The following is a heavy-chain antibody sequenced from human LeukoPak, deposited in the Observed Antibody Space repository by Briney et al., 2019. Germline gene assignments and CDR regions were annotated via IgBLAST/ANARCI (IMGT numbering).Heavy chain of an antibody. D-gene: IGHD3-22*01. Sequence: GGSLRLSCAASGFNFSNFWMSWVRQAPGKGLEWVANIKQDGSEKYYVASVKGRFSISRDNAKNALFLQMNSLRAEDTAVYYCARYYYDSSGYYYDYYYGMDVWGQGTTVTVSS. J-gene: IGHJ6*02. V-gene: IGHV3-7*04. CDR2: IKQDGSEK. CDR3: ARYYYDSSGYYYDYYYGMDV. CDR1: GFNFSNFW.